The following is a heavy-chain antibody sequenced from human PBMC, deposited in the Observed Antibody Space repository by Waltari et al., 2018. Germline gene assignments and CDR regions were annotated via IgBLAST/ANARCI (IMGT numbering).Heavy chain of an antibody. Sequence: EVQLVESGGGLIQPGGSLRSSCAAPGFTVSNNYITWFRQAPGKGLEWVSVIYSGGGTYYADSVRGRFTISRDKVKNTVYLQMNSLRAEDTAVYYCGNIGAFDIWGQGTMVTVSS. J-gene: IGHJ3*02. CDR3: GNIGAFDI. D-gene: IGHD5-12*01. CDR2: IYSGGGT. CDR1: GFTVSNNY. V-gene: IGHV3-53*01.